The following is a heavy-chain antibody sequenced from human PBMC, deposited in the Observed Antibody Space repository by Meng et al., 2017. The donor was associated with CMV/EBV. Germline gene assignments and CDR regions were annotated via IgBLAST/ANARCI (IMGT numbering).Heavy chain of an antibody. Sequence: ASVQVSCKAPGNIFTKNRTSWVRQPPGQGLEWVGWVSADNQNTKLLHRFQGRVIMTIETSTGTAYVELMSLRSDDTAVCYCAMGVDYGDYHDPFDYWGQGTLVTVSS. V-gene: IGHV1-18*01. D-gene: IGHD4-17*01. CDR2: VSADNQNT. CDR3: AMGVDYGDYHDPFDY. CDR1: GNIFTKNR. J-gene: IGHJ4*02.